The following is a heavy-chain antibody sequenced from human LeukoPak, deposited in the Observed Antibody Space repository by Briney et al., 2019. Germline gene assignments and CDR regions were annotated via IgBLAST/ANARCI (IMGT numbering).Heavy chain of an antibody. D-gene: IGHD6-13*01. Sequence: GGSPRLSCAASGFTFSSYSMNWVRQAPGKGLEWVSSISSSSSCIYYADSVKGRFTISRDNAKNSLYLQMNSLRAEDTAVYYCARESGTYSIYAFDIWGQGTMVTVSS. V-gene: IGHV3-21*01. CDR1: GFTFSSYS. CDR2: ISSSSSCI. CDR3: ARESGTYSIYAFDI. J-gene: IGHJ3*02.